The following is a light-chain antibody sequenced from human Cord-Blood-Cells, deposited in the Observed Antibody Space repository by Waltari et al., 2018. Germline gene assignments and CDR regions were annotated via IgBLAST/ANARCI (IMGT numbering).Light chain of an antibody. V-gene: IGLV2-14*01. CDR1: SSDVGGYNY. CDR3: SSYPSSSNVV. J-gene: IGLJ2*01. Sequence: QSALTQPASVSGFPGQSIPISCTETSSDVGGYNYISWYHQHPGKAPKFMIYDVSNRPKGVSHRFSGSKSCNTASLTMSGLQAEDEAVYYCSSYPSSSNVVFGGGPKLSFL. CDR2: DVS.